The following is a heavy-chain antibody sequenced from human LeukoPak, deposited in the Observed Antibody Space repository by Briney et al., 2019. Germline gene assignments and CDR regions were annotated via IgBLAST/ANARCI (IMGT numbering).Heavy chain of an antibody. Sequence: GGSLRLSCAASGFTFSSYAMSWVRQAPGEGLEWVSGVSGSGGSTYYADSVKGRFTISRENSKNTLYLQMNSLRAEDTAVYYCAKDLDIVATITGNWGQGTLVSVSS. CDR2: VSGSGGST. CDR1: GFTFSSYA. D-gene: IGHD5-12*01. J-gene: IGHJ4*02. CDR3: AKDLDIVATITGN. V-gene: IGHV3-23*01.